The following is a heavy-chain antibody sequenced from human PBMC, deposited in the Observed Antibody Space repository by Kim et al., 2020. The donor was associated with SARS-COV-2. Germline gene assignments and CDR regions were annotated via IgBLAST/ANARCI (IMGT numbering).Heavy chain of an antibody. CDR3: ARSVVVPAATNWFDP. Sequence: ASVKVSCKASGYTFTSYAMNWVRQAPGQGLEWMGWINTNTGNPTYAQGFTGRFVFSLYTSVSTAYLQISSLKAEDTAVYYCARSVVVPAATNWFDPWGQGTLVTVSS. V-gene: IGHV7-4-1*02. CDR2: INTNTGNP. J-gene: IGHJ5*02. D-gene: IGHD2-2*01. CDR1: GYTFTSYA.